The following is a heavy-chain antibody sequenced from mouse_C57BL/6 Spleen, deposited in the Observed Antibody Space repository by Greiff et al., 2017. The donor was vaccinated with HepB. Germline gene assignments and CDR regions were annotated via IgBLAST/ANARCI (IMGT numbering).Heavy chain of an antibody. CDR2: IYPSDSET. V-gene: IGHV1-61*01. D-gene: IGHD3-2*02. CDR1: GYTFTSYW. Sequence: QVQLQQPGAELVRPGSSVKLSCKASGYTFTSYWMDWVKQRPGQGLEWIGNIYPSDSETHYNQKFKDKATSTVDKSSSTAYMQLSSLTSEDSAVYDCARYDSSGYLFAYWGQGTLVTVSA. J-gene: IGHJ3*01. CDR3: ARYDSSGYLFAY.